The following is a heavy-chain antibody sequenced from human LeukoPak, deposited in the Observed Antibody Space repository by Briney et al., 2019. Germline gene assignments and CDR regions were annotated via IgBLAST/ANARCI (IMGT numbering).Heavy chain of an antibody. J-gene: IGHJ6*03. Sequence: ASVKVSCKASGGTFSSYAISWVRQAPGQGLEWMGRIIPIFGTANYAQKFQGRVTITTDESTSTAYMELSSLRSEDTAVYYCARVGYYGSGNTYYMDVWGKGTTVTVSS. D-gene: IGHD3-10*01. V-gene: IGHV1-69*05. CDR1: GGTFSSYA. CDR3: ARVGYYGSGNTYYMDV. CDR2: IIPIFGTA.